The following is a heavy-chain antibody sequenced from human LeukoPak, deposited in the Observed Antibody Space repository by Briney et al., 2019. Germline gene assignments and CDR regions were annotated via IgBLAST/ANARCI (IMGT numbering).Heavy chain of an antibody. CDR2: IGGTGATT. Sequence: GGSLRLSCAASGFSFSSYAMTWVRQAPGKGLEWVSGIGGTGATTYYADSVKGRFTISRDNSKNTLYLQMNSLRAEDTAVYYCAKARIVVIPPADALDVWGQGTLVTVSS. D-gene: IGHD3-22*01. CDR3: AKARIVVIPPADALDV. J-gene: IGHJ3*01. CDR1: GFSFSSYA. V-gene: IGHV3-23*01.